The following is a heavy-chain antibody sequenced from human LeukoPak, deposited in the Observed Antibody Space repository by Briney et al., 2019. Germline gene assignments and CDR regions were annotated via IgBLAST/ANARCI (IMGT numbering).Heavy chain of an antibody. Sequence: SETLSLTCTVSGGSISSRYWSWIQQPPRKGLDWIGYIYYSGSTNYNPSLKSRVTISVDTSKNQFSLKLSSVTAADTALYFCARAPFPGYDFWSGYYTGGWFDPWGQGTLVTVSS. J-gene: IGHJ5*02. V-gene: IGHV4-59*11. CDR3: ARAPFPGYDFWSGYYTGGWFDP. CDR2: IYYSGST. D-gene: IGHD3-3*01. CDR1: GGSISSRY.